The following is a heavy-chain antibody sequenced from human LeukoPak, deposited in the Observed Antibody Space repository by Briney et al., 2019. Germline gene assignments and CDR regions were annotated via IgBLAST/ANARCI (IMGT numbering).Heavy chain of an antibody. D-gene: IGHD1-26*01. V-gene: IGHV4-61*02. CDR3: ATRVGGNAFDI. Sequence: PSETLSLTCTVSHGSISSGSYHWSWFRQPAGKGLEWIGRILSSGSTNYNPSLTSRVTISLDTPKKQFSLDLISVTAADTGVYYCATRVGGNAFDIWGQGTMVTVSS. J-gene: IGHJ3*02. CDR1: HGSISSGSYH. CDR2: ILSSGST.